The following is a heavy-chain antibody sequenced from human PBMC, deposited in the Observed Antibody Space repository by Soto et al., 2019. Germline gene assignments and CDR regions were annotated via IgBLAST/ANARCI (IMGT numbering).Heavy chain of an antibody. J-gene: IGHJ6*02. CDR3: ARDATAAAAGTTYGMDV. V-gene: IGHV4-61*01. CDR1: GGSVSSGSYY. CDR2: IYYSGST. D-gene: IGHD6-13*01. Sequence: PSETLSLTCTVSGGSVSSGSYYWSWIRQPPGKGLEWIGYIYYSGSTNYNPSLKSRVTISVDTSKNQFSLKLSSVTAADTAVYYCARDATAAAAGTTYGMDVSGQGTTVTVSS.